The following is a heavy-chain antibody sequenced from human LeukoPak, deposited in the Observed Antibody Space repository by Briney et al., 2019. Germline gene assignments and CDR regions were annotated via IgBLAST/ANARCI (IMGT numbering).Heavy chain of an antibody. CDR3: ARVSGIAAAGT. V-gene: IGHV4-39*07. D-gene: IGHD6-13*01. J-gene: IGHJ5*02. CDR1: GASISGSGYY. CDR2: IYYSGST. Sequence: PSETLSLTCAVSGASISGSGYYLGWIRQPPGKGLEWIGSIYYSGSTYYNPSLKSRVTISVDTSKNQFSLKLSSVTAADTAVYYCARVSGIAAAGTWGQGTLVTVSS.